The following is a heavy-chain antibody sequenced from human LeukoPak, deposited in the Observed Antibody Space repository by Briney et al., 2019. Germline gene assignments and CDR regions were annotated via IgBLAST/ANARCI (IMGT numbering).Heavy chain of an antibody. Sequence: SETLSLTCAVYGGSFSGYYWSWIRQPPGKGLEWIGEINHSGSTNYNPSLKSRVTISADTPKNQFSLKPSSVPAADTAVYYCARARGTSGGNWFAAWGEGTLVTVSS. CDR1: GGSFSGYY. D-gene: IGHD3-16*01. CDR3: ARARGTSGGNWFAA. J-gene: IGHJ5*02. CDR2: INHSGST. V-gene: IGHV4-34*01.